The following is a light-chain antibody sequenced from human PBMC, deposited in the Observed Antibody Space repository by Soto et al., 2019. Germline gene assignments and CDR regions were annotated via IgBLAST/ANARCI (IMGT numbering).Light chain of an antibody. CDR2: EVS. CDR3: QHYDSYSVA. J-gene: IGKJ1*01. V-gene: IGKV1-5*03. CDR1: QSMSSW. Sequence: DIQMTQSPSTLSASVGDTVTITCRASQSMSSWLAWYQQKPGKAPKLLIYEVSTLKSGVPSRFSGSGSGTEFTLTISSLQPDDFATYYCQHYDSYSVAFGQGPKVELK.